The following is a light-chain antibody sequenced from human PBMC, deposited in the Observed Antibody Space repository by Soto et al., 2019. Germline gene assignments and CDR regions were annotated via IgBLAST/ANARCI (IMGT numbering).Light chain of an antibody. V-gene: IGLV1-44*01. J-gene: IGLJ1*01. CDR2: SNN. Sequence: QSMLTQPPSASGTPGQRVTISCSGSSSNIGSNTVNWYQQLPGTAPKPLIYSNNQRPSGVPDRFSGSKSGTSASLAISGLQSEDEADYYCAAWDDSLNGFYVFGTGTKVSVL. CDR3: AAWDDSLNGFYV. CDR1: SSNIGSNT.